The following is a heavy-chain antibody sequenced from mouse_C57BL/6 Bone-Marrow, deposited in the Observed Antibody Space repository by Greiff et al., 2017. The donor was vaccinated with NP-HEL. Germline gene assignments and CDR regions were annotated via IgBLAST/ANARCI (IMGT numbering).Heavy chain of an antibody. CDR2: ISDGGSYT. J-gene: IGHJ2*01. Sequence: EVQLVESGGGLVKPGGSLKLSCAASGFTFSSYAMSWVRQTPEKRLEWVATISDGGSYTYYPDNVKGRFTISRDNAKNNLYLQMSHLKSEDTAMDDCARKYGSSYGFDYWGQGTTLTVSS. CDR3: ARKYGSSYGFDY. D-gene: IGHD1-1*01. V-gene: IGHV5-4*01. CDR1: GFTFSSYA.